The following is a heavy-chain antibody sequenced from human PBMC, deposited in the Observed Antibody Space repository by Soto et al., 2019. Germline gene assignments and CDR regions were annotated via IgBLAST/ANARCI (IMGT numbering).Heavy chain of an antibody. CDR3: ARDWDSPGLFDP. CDR1: GASLTTYY. J-gene: IGHJ5*02. CDR2: ISYSGST. V-gene: IGHV4-59*01. Sequence: SETLSLTCSVSGASLTTYYWSWIRQPPGKGLEWIGSISYSGSTKYNPSLESRVMISLDTSKNQFSLRLTSVTAADTALYYCARDWDSPGLFDPWGQGALVTVSS. D-gene: IGHD3-22*01.